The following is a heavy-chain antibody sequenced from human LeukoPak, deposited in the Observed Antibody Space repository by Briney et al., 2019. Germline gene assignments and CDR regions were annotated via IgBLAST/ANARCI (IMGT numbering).Heavy chain of an antibody. V-gene: IGHV4-31*03. CDR1: GGSISIGGYY. Sequence: SETLSLTCTVSGGSISIGGYYWSWIRQHPGKGLEWIGYIYYSGSTYYNPSLKSRVTISVDTSKNQFSLKLSSVTAADTAVYYCARAALRLFDPWGQGTLVTVSS. CDR3: ARAALRLFDP. CDR2: IYYSGST. J-gene: IGHJ5*02.